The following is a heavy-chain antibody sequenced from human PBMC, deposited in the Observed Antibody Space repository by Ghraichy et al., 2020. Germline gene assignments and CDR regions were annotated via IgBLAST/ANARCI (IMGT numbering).Heavy chain of an antibody. CDR1: GFNLSDYY. CDR3: ARRLNLLDS. J-gene: IGHJ4*02. D-gene: IGHD6-19*01. CDR2: ISSSGNTI. V-gene: IGHV3-11*01. Sequence: GGSLRLSCAASGFNLSDYYMSWIRQAPGKGLEWVSYISSSGNTIYYADSLKGRITVSRDNTKNSLYLQMNSLRAEETALYFCARRLNLLDSWGQGTLVTVSS.